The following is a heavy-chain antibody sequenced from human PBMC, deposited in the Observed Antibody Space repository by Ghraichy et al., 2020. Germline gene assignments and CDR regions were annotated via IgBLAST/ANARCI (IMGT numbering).Heavy chain of an antibody. D-gene: IGHD2-2*01. V-gene: IGHV1-8*01. CDR3: ARGYTSMTAFDI. CDR2: MNPNGNT. CDR1: GYTLNSHD. J-gene: IGHJ3*02. Sequence: ASVKVSCKASGYTLNSHDIYWVRQATGQGQGLEWMGWMNPNGNTVYAQKFQGRVTMTRTSSTSTAYLELSSLSSEDTAVYYCARGYTSMTAFDIWGQGTMVTVSS.